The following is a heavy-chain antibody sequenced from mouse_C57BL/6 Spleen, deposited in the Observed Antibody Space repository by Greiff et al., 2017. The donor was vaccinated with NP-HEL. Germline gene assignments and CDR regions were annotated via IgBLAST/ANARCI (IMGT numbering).Heavy chain of an antibody. Sequence: QVQLQQSGAELVKPGASVKISCKASGYAFSSYWMNWVKQRPGKGLEWIGQIYPGDGDTNYNGKFKGKATLTADKSSSTAYMQLSSLTSEDSAVYFCARKEITTALLDYWGQGTTLTVSS. D-gene: IGHD1-2*01. CDR1: GYAFSSYW. J-gene: IGHJ2*01. CDR3: ARKEITTALLDY. V-gene: IGHV1-80*01. CDR2: IYPGDGDT.